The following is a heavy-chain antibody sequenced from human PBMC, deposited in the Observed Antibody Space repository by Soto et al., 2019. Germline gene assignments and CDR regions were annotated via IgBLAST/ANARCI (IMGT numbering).Heavy chain of an antibody. CDR1: GGSISSGGYY. D-gene: IGHD3-10*01. Sequence: SETLSLTCTVSGGSISSGGYYWSWIRKHPGKGLEWIGYIYYSGSTYYNPSLKSRVTISVDTSKNQFSLKLSSVTAADTAVYYCARAATYYYGSGSPYYFDYWGQGTLVTVSS. V-gene: IGHV4-31*03. J-gene: IGHJ4*02. CDR2: IYYSGST. CDR3: ARAATYYYGSGSPYYFDY.